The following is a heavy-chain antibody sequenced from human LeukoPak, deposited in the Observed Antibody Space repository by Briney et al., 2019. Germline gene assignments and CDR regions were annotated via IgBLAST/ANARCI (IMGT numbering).Heavy chain of an antibody. J-gene: IGHJ4*02. CDR2: ISGPGYTT. V-gene: IGHV3-23*01. Sequence: PGGSLRLSCAASGFTFNSYAMSWVRQAPGKGLEWVSVISGPGYTTYYADSVKGRLTISRDNSNNMLHLQLNSLRAEDTAVYYCAKDLSDNYNLFDYWGQGTLVTVSS. D-gene: IGHD1-1*01. CDR1: GFTFNSYA. CDR3: AKDLSDNYNLFDY.